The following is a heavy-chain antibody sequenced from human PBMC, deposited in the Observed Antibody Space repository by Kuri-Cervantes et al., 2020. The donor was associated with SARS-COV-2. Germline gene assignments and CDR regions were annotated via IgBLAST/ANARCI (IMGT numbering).Heavy chain of an antibody. V-gene: IGHV4-34*01. CDR3: ARAVKRFDY. D-gene: IGHD2/OR15-2a*01. CDR2: INHSGST. Sequence: GSLRLSCAVYGGSFSGYYWSWIRQPPGMGLEWIGEINHSGSTNYNPSLKSRVTISVDTSKNQFSLKLSSVTAADTAVYYCARAVKRFDYWGQGTLVTVSS. J-gene: IGHJ4*02. CDR1: GGSFSGYY.